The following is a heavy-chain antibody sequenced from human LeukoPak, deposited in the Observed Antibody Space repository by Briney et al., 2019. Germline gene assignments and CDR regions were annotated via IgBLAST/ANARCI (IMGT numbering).Heavy chain of an antibody. CDR1: GGSISSYY. Sequence: PSETLSLTCTVSGGSISSYYWSWIRQPPGKGLEWIGYIYYSGSTNYNPSLKSRVTISVETSKSQFSLKLSSVTAADTAVYYCARHGLGGYFDYWGQGTLVTVSS. CDR2: IYYSGST. CDR3: ARHGLGGYFDY. D-gene: IGHD2-15*01. V-gene: IGHV4-59*08. J-gene: IGHJ4*02.